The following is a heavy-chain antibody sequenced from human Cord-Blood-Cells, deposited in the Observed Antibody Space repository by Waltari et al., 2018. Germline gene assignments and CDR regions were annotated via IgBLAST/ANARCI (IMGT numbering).Heavy chain of an antibody. Sequence: QAPGQGLEWMGGIIPIFGTANYAQKFQGRVTITADKSTSTAYMELSSLRSEDTAVYYCASSLELWTGMDFWGQGTTVTVSS. CDR3: ASSLELWTGMDF. V-gene: IGHV1-69*06. J-gene: IGHJ6*02. D-gene: IGHD5-18*01. CDR2: IIPIFGTA.